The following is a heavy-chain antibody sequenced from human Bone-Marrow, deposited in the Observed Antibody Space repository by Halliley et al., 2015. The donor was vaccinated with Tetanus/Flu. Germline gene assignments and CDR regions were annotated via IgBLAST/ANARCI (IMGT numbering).Heavy chain of an antibody. CDR2: ISSSGSTI. D-gene: IGHD1-1*01. CDR1: KFNFSDYY. CDR3: ARVSWNHAYAMGL. Sequence: SLRLSCEASKFNFSDYYMSWIRQAPGKGLEWVSHISSSGSTIYYADAVEGRFTISRDNAKNSVHLQMNSLRAEDTAVYYCARVSWNHAYAMGLWGQGSTVTVSS. V-gene: IGHV3-11*01. J-gene: IGHJ6*02.